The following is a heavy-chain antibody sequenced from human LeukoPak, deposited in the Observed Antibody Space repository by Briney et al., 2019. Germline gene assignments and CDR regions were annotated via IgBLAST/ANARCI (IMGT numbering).Heavy chain of an antibody. CDR3: ARLRVVVVPDAFDI. J-gene: IGHJ3*02. D-gene: IGHD3-22*01. V-gene: IGHV4-4*07. Sequence: PSETLSLTCTVSGGSISSYYWSWIRQPAGKGLEWIGRIYTSGGTNYNPSLKSRVTMSVDTSKNQFSLKLSSVTAADTAVYYCARLRVVVVPDAFDIWGQGTMVTVSS. CDR2: IYTSGGT. CDR1: GGSISSYY.